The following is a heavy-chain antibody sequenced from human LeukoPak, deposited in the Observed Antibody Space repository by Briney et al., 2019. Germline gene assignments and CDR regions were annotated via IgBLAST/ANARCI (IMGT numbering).Heavy chain of an antibody. CDR3: ALGYQLPY. D-gene: IGHD5-18*01. CDR1: GFTFSSYG. J-gene: IGHJ4*02. Sequence: GGSLRLSCAASGFTFSSYGMHWVRQAPGKGLEWVAFIRYDGSNKYYADSVKGRFTISRDNAKNSLYLQMNSLRAEDTAVYYCALGYQLPYWGQGTLVTVSS. CDR2: IRYDGSNK. V-gene: IGHV3-30*02.